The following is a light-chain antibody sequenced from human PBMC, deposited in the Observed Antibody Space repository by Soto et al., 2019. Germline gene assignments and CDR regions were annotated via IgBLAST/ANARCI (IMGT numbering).Light chain of an antibody. CDR3: SSYSSSTTLL. V-gene: IGLV2-14*01. CDR1: SSDVGHYNY. J-gene: IGLJ2*01. Sequence: QSALTQPASVSGSPGQSITISCTGTSSDVGHYNYVSWYQQHPGKAPKLMIYEVNNRPSGVSNRFSGSKSANTASLTISGLQAEDEADYFCSSYSSSTTLLFGGGTKLTVL. CDR2: EVN.